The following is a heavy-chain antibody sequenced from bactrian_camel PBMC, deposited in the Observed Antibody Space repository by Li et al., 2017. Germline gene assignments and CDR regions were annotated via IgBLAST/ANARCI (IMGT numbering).Heavy chain of an antibody. Sequence: HVQLVESGGESVQAGGSLRLSCAVHGYAVLGKALTWFRQAPGKEREAVAAIDRDGITSYADSVKGRFAISQDNAKNTLYLQMNSLKPEDTAMYYCAAGAASGGYCSRQFAYWGQGTQVTVS. CDR1: GYAVLGKA. CDR2: IDRDGIT. CDR3: AAGAASGGYCSRQFAY. D-gene: IGHD2*01. V-gene: IGHV3S55*01. J-gene: IGHJ4*01.